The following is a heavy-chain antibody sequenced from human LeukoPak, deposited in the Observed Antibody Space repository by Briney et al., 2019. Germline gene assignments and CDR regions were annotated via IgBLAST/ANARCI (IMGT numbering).Heavy chain of an antibody. J-gene: IGHJ4*02. CDR2: IYDSGST. CDR3: ARGAGSFDY. Sequence: SETLSLTCTVSGGSIRSSYYYWGWIRQPPGKGLEWIGSIYDSGSTYYNPSLKSRVTISVDTSKNQFSLKLSSVTAADTAVYYCARGAGSFDYWGQGTLVTVSS. V-gene: IGHV4-39*07. CDR1: GGSIRSSYYY.